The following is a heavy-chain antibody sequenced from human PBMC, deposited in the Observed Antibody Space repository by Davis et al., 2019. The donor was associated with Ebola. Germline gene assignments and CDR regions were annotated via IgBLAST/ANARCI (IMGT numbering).Heavy chain of an antibody. J-gene: IGHJ4*02. CDR1: GGSISNSY. D-gene: IGHD5-12*01. Sequence: SETLSLTCTVSGGSISNSYWTWLRQPPGKRLEWIGNIFYSGNANYNPSLKSRVTISIHPSENQFSLKVNSVTAADTAVYYCASGGGWLPDNWGQGTLVTVSS. CDR3: ASGGGWLPDN. CDR2: IFYSGNA. V-gene: IGHV4-59*01.